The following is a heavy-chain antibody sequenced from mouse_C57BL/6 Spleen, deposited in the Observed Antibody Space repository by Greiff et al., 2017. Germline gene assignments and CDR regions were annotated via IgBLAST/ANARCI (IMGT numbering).Heavy chain of an antibody. CDR1: GYTFTSYW. J-gene: IGHJ2*01. V-gene: IGHV1-72*01. CDR2: IDPNSGGT. Sequence: QVQLQQPGAELVKPGASVKLSCKASGYTFTSYWMPWVKQRPGQGLEWIGNIDPNSGGTKYNEKFKSKDKLTLDKPSSTAYMQLSSLTSEDSAVFYGARWGSGYYFDDWGQGTTLTVAS. D-gene: IGHD3-1*01. CDR3: ARWGSGYYFDD.